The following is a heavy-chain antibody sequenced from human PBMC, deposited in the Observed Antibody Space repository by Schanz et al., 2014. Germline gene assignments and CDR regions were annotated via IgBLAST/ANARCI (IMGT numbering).Heavy chain of an antibody. V-gene: IGHV1-18*01. J-gene: IGHJ4*02. D-gene: IGHD5-12*01. CDR2: ISVYNHNK. Sequence: QIQLVQSGPEVKKPGATVKVSCKASGYIFINSGISWVRQAPGQGLEWMGWISVYNHNKEYDQKFQGRVTMTTDTSTSTAYMALTDLRSDDTAVYYCARGIGGYGANNYFDYWGRGTLVTVSS. CDR3: ARGIGGYGANNYFDY. CDR1: GYIFINSG.